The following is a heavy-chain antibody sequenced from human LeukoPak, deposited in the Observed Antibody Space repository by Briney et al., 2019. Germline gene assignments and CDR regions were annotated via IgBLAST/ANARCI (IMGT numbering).Heavy chain of an antibody. V-gene: IGHV3-23*01. D-gene: IGHD3-22*01. J-gene: IGHJ4*02. CDR1: GFTFSNYA. CDR2: LSGSGGSA. CDR3: AKGRYESSGFNWAA. Sequence: SGGSLRLSCAASGFTFSNYAMTWVRQAPGKGLEWVSALSGSGGSAYYADSVKGRFTISRDNSKNTLYLQMNGLRAEDTAVYYCAKGRYESSGFNWAAWGQGTLVTVSS.